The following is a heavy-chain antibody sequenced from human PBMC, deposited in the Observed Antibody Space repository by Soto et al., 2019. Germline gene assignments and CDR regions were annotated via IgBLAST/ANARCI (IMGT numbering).Heavy chain of an antibody. CDR3: ASSDNYDFWSGYPSGAFDI. CDR1: GYTFTSYG. Sequence: QVQLVQSGAEVKKPGASVKVSCKASGYTFTSYGISWVRQAPGQGLEWMGWISAYNGNTNYAQKLKGRVTMTTDTSTSTAYMEQRSLRADDTAVYYCASSDNYDFWSGYPSGAFDIWGQGTMVTVSS. J-gene: IGHJ3*02. V-gene: IGHV1-18*01. D-gene: IGHD3-3*01. CDR2: ISAYNGNT.